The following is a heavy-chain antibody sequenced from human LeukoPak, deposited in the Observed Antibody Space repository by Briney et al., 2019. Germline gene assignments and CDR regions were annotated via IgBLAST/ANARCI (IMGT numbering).Heavy chain of an antibody. CDR1: GGTFSSYA. CDR3: ARGEADYGDAEYFDY. Sequence: SVKVSCKASGGTFSSYAISWVRQAPGQGLEWMGGIIPIFGTANYAQKFQGRVTITADKSTSTAYMELSSLRSEDTAVYYCARGEADYGDAEYFDYWGQGTLVTVSS. CDR2: IIPIFGTA. D-gene: IGHD4-17*01. V-gene: IGHV1-69*06. J-gene: IGHJ4*02.